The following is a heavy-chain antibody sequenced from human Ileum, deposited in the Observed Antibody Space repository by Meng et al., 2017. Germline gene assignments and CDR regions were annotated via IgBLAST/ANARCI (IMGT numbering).Heavy chain of an antibody. Sequence: HVQLQESGPRLVRPSETLSLACTVSGGSVSSCSYYWSWIRQPPGKGLEWIGHIYYSGSTNYNPSLKSRVTISVDMSKNQFSLKLNSVTAADTAIYFCARSSTSPASYFFDYWGQGTLVTVSS. CDR3: ARSSTSPASYFFDY. CDR1: GGSVSSCSYY. CDR2: IYYSGST. V-gene: IGHV4-61*01. D-gene: IGHD6-6*01. J-gene: IGHJ4*02.